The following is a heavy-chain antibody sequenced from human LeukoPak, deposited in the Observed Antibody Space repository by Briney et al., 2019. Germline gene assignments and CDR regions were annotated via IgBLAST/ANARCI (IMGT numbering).Heavy chain of an antibody. CDR2: IYHSGST. CDR1: GGSISSGGYY. V-gene: IGHV4-30-2*01. D-gene: IGHD6-19*01. J-gene: IGHJ4*02. Sequence: SETLSLTCTVSGGSISSGGYYWSWIRQPPGKGLEWIGYIYHSGSTYYNPSLKSRVTISVDRSKNQFSLKLSSVTAADTAVYYCARGPPIAVAGTFDYWGQGTLVTVSS. CDR3: ARGPPIAVAGTFDY.